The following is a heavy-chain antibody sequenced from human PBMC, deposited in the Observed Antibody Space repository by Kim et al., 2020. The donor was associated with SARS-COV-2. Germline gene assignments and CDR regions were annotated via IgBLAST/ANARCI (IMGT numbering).Heavy chain of an antibody. Sequence: SETLSLTCTVSGGSISSYYWSWIRQPAGKGLEWIGRVQTSGSTNYNPSLKSRVTMSVDTSKTQFSLRLTSVTAADTAVDYCAGGPDSSTWSKYDYWGQGT. D-gene: IGHD6-13*01. CDR1: GGSISSYY. CDR3: AGGPDSSTWSKYDY. J-gene: IGHJ4*02. V-gene: IGHV4-4*07. CDR2: VQTSGST.